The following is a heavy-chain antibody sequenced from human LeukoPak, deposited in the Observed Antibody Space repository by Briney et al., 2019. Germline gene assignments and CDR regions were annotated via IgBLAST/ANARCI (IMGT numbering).Heavy chain of an antibody. D-gene: IGHD3-22*01. CDR1: GGSISSYY. Sequence: PSETLSLTCTVSGGSISSYYWSWIRQPPGKGLEWIGSIYYSGSTYYNPSLKSRVTISVDTSKNQFSLKLSSVTAADTAVYYCARVHYYDSSGYSDYWGQGTLVTVFS. J-gene: IGHJ4*02. CDR3: ARVHYYDSSGYSDY. CDR2: IYYSGST. V-gene: IGHV4-59*05.